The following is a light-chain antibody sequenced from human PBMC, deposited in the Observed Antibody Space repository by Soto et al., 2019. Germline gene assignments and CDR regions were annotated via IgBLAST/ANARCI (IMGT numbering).Light chain of an antibody. V-gene: IGLV2-14*01. CDR2: DVS. J-gene: IGLJ2*01. CDR3: SSYTSSDTLV. CDR1: SSDVGGYNY. Sequence: QSALTQPASVSASPGQSITISCTGTSSDVGGYNYVSWYQQYPGKAPKLMIYDVSNRPSGVSNRFSGSKSGNTASLTISGLQAEDEAAYYCSSYTSSDTLVFGGGTKLTVL.